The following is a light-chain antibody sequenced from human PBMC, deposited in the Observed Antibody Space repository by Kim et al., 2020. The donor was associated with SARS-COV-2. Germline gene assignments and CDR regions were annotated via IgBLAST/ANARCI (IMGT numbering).Light chain of an antibody. J-gene: IGLJ2*01. Sequence: SSELTQDPAVSVALGQTVRITCQGDSLRSYYATWYQQKPGQAPILVIYGKDNRPSGIPDRFSGSSSGNTASLTITGTQAGDEADYYCNSRDSNYNVLFGGGTKLTVL. V-gene: IGLV3-19*01. CDR2: GKD. CDR3: NSRDSNYNVL. CDR1: SLRSYY.